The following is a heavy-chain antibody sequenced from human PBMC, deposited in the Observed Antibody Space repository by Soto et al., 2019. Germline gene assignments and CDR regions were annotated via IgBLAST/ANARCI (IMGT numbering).Heavy chain of an antibody. CDR2: IDPSDSYT. CDR1: GYSFTGYW. D-gene: IGHD2-8*02. Sequence: PGESLKISCKGSGYSFTGYWITWVRQMPGKGLEWMGKIDPSDSYTDYSPSFQGHVTISADKSISTAYLQWSSLKASDTAVYYCARVDTGGYNYYYYGMDAWGQGTTVTVSS. V-gene: IGHV5-10-1*01. CDR3: ARVDTGGYNYYYYGMDA. J-gene: IGHJ6*02.